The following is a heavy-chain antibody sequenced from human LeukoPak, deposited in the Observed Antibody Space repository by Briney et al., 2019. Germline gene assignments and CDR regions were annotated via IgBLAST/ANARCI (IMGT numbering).Heavy chain of an antibody. D-gene: IGHD5-18*01. Sequence: PGGSLRLSCAASGFTFSSYEMNWVRQAPGKGLEWVSYISSSGSTIYYADSVKGRFTISRDSAKNSLYLQMNSLRAEDTAVYYCARGEATAMVPDFDYWGQGTLVTVSS. CDR2: ISSSGSTI. CDR1: GFTFSSYE. J-gene: IGHJ4*02. V-gene: IGHV3-48*03. CDR3: ARGEATAMVPDFDY.